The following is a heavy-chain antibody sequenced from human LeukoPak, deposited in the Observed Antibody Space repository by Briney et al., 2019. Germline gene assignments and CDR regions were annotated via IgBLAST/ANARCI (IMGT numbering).Heavy chain of an antibody. Sequence: GGSLRLSCAATGFTFDDYTMHWVRQALGKRLKSASLISWDGGSTYYADSVKGRFTISRDNSKNSLYLQMNSLRTEDTALYYCAKSGFGELEYFDYWGQGTLVTVSS. CDR3: AKSGFGELEYFDY. J-gene: IGHJ4*02. CDR1: GFTFDDYT. D-gene: IGHD3-10*01. V-gene: IGHV3-43*01. CDR2: ISWDGGST.